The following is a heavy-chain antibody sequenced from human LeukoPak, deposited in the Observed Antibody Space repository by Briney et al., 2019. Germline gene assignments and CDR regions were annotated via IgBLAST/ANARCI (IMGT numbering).Heavy chain of an antibody. CDR2: INPSNGDT. Sequence: ASVKVSCKASGYTFTYHYIHLVRQAPGQGLEWMGIINPSNGDTNYAQRFQGRVTMTRDTSTSTVYMELSSLDSEGTAVYYCARESDVGKDFDCWGQGTLVTVSS. V-gene: IGHV1-46*01. J-gene: IGHJ4*02. D-gene: IGHD1-1*01. CDR3: ARESDVGKDFDC. CDR1: GYTFTYHY.